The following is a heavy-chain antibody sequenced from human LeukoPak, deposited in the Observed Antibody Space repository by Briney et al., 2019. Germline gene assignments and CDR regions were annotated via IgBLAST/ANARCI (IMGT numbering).Heavy chain of an antibody. CDR2: IKEDESAK. CDR1: GFTFRSYW. Sequence: GGSLRLSCAASGFTFRSYWMVWVRQAPGKGLEWVANIKEDESAKHQADSVKGRFTISRDNAQNSVYLQMSSLRGEDTAVYYCARDVGGSLDYGCQGTLVTVSS. V-gene: IGHV3-7*01. D-gene: IGHD1-26*01. J-gene: IGHJ4*02. CDR3: ARDVGGSLDY.